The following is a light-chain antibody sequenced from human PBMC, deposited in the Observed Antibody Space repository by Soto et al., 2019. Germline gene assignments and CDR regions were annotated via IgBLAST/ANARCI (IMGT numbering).Light chain of an antibody. V-gene: IGKV3-20*01. Sequence: IVLTQSPGTLSLSPGARATLSCRASQSVSTSSLAWYQQKGGQAPRLLIHGASSRATGIPDRFSGSGSGTDFTLTISRLEPEDFAVYYCQQYGTSPITFGQGTRLEIK. CDR3: QQYGTSPIT. CDR1: QSVSTSS. CDR2: GAS. J-gene: IGKJ5*01.